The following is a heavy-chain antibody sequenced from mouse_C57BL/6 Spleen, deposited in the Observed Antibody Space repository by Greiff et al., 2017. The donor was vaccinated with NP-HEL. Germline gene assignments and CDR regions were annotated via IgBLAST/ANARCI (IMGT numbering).Heavy chain of an antibody. V-gene: IGHV1-7*01. J-gene: IGHJ3*01. CDR2: INPSSGYT. D-gene: IGHD2-10*02. CDR3: ARPYGNYEDWFAY. Sequence: QVQLKQSGAELAKPGASVKLSCKASGYTFTSYWMHWVKQRPGQGLEWIGYINPSSGYTKYNQKFKVKATLTADKSSSTAYMQLSSRTYEDSAVYYCARPYGNYEDWFAYWGQGTLVTVSA. CDR1: GYTFTSYW.